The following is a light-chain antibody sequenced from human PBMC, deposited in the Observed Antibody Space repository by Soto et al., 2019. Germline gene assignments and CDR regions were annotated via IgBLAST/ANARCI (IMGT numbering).Light chain of an antibody. CDR2: GAS. Sequence: EIVLTQSPGTLSLSPGERATLSCRASQTVTNNFLAWYQQKPGQAPRLLIFGASSRATGIPDRFGGSGSGTDFSLTIRSLEPEDFAVYYCQQYGSSPLFTFGPGTKVDFK. J-gene: IGKJ3*01. CDR1: QTVTNNF. V-gene: IGKV3-20*01. CDR3: QQYGSSPLFT.